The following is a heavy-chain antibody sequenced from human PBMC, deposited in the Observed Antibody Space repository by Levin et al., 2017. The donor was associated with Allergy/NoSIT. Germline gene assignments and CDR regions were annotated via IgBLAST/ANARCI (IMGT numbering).Heavy chain of an antibody. J-gene: IGHJ4*02. V-gene: IGHV3-53*01. CDR1: VFTVSTNY. CDR3: ASGVSDDYGDYLRY. Sequence: GESLKISCAASVFTVSTNYMNWVRQAPGKGLEWVSVVYSGGATYYADSVKGRFTISRDNSKNTLYLQMNSLRAEDTAVYYCASGVSDDYGDYLRYWGQGTLVTVSS. D-gene: IGHD4-17*01. CDR2: VYSGGAT.